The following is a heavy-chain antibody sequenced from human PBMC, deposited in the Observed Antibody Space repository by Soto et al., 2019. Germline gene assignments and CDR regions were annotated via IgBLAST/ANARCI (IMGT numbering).Heavy chain of an antibody. CDR2: FYHCVGA. D-gene: IGHD3-3*01. CDR3: ARRAAGQFLGLGFDP. CDR1: GVSISSSDW. V-gene: IGHV4-4*02. Sequence: QVQLQESGPRLVKPSGTLSLTCAVSGVSISSSDWWWWVRQPPGKGLEWRGEFYHCVGATYNPSLKSRVTISLDTSKHQFSLRLTSVTPADTAVYYCARRAAGQFLGLGFDPWGQGTLVTVSS. J-gene: IGHJ5*02.